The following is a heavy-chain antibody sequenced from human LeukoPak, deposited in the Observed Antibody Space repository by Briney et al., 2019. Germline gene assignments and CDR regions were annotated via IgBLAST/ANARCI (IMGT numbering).Heavy chain of an antibody. V-gene: IGHV3-23*01. Sequence: PGGSLRLSCAASGFTFSTYAMNWVRQAPGKGLEWVSAISGSGGSTYYADSVKGRFTISRDNSKNTLYLQMNSLRAEDTALYYCAKDPPHDFRSANFDYWGQGTRVTVSS. CDR2: ISGSGGST. D-gene: IGHD3-3*01. CDR1: GFTFSTYA. J-gene: IGHJ4*02. CDR3: AKDPPHDFRSANFDY.